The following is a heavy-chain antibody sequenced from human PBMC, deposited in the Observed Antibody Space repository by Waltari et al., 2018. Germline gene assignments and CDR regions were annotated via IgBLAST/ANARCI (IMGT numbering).Heavy chain of an antibody. CDR3: TTNPWGYSYGNFDY. Sequence: EVQLVESGGGLVKPGGSLRLSCAASGFTFSNAWMSWVRQAPGKGLEWVGRIKSKTDGGTTGYAAPVKGRFTISRDDSKNTLYLQMNSLKTEDTAVYYCTTNPWGYSYGNFDYWGQGTLVTVSS. V-gene: IGHV3-15*01. D-gene: IGHD5-18*01. J-gene: IGHJ4*02. CDR2: IKSKTDGGTT. CDR1: GFTFSNAW.